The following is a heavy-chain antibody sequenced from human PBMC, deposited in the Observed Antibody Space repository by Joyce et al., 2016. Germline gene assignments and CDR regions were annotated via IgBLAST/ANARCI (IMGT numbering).Heavy chain of an antibody. CDR1: GYTFNDYY. CDR2: VDPENGKT. V-gene: IGHV1-69-2*01. CDR3: VREGVVDDFDV. J-gene: IGHJ3*01. Sequence: EVQLVQSGAEVKKPGTTVKISCKVSGYTFNDYYIHWVRQAPGKGLEWVGLVDPENGKTTYADKFQDRVTITADTSTDTSYMELRWLRSEHTAIYYCVREGVVDDFDVWGQGTMVTVSS. D-gene: IGHD2-21*01.